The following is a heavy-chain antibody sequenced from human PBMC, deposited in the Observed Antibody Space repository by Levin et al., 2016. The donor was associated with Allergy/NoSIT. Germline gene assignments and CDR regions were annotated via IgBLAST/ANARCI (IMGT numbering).Heavy chain of an antibody. V-gene: IGHV6-1*01. CDR3: ARGVYYSDSSAYYPYFDY. CDR2: TYYRSKWYH. Sequence: SETLSLTCAISGDSVSSNSAAWNWIRQSPSRGLEWLGRTYYRSKWYHDYAVSVKGRIAINPDTSKNQFSLQLNSVTPEDTAVYYCARGVYYSDSSAYYPYFDYWGQGTLVTVSS. CDR1: GDSVSSNSAA. D-gene: IGHD3-22*01. J-gene: IGHJ4*02.